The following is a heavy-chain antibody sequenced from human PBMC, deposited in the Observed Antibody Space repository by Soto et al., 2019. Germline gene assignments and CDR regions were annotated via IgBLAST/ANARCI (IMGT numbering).Heavy chain of an antibody. CDR1: GYTFTSYG. Sequence: QVQLVQSGAEVKKPGASVKVSCKASGYTFTSYGISWVRQAPGQGLEWMGWISAYNGNTNYAQKLQGRVTMTTDTSTSTGYSELRSVRSDDTAGYYCARGVVVVPAALNWFDPWGQGTLVTVSS. CDR2: ISAYNGNT. CDR3: ARGVVVVPAALNWFDP. V-gene: IGHV1-18*01. D-gene: IGHD2-2*01. J-gene: IGHJ5*02.